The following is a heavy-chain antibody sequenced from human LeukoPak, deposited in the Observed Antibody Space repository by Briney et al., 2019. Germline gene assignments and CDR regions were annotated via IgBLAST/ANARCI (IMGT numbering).Heavy chain of an antibody. D-gene: IGHD4-17*01. CDR2: ITSGSSYI. CDR1: GFTFTSYT. J-gene: IGHJ4*02. CDR3: AKTYGHFDD. Sequence: GGSLRLSCEASGFTFTSYTMNWVRQAPGKGLEWVSSITSGSSYIYYADSVKGRFTISRDNAKNSLYLQMTSLRVEDTAVYYCAKTYGHFDDWGQGTLVTVSS. V-gene: IGHV3-21*01.